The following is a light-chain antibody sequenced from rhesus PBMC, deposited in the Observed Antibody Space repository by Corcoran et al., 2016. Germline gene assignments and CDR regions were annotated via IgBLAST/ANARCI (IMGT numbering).Light chain of an antibody. V-gene: IGKV1-32*05. CDR2: FTN. Sequence: DIQMTQSPSSLSASVGDRVIITCRASQAINTFLNWYQQKPGKAPKLLIYFTNHLEIGVPSRVSGSGSGTEFTLTISSLQPEDFTTYYCQQYRSLPLTFGGGTKVEIK. CDR1: QAINTF. J-gene: IGKJ4*01. CDR3: QQYRSLPLT.